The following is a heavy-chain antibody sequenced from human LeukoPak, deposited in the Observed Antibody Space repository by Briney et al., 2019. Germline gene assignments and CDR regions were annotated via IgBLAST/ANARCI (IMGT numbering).Heavy chain of an antibody. CDR2: ISSSGSTI. CDR1: GFTFSDYY. V-gene: IGHV3-11*04. CDR3: ARLPYQLLSWFDP. Sequence: PGGSLRLSCAASGFTFSDYYMSWIRQAPGKGLEWVSYISSSGSTIYYADSVKGRFTISRDNAKNSLYLQMNSLRAEDTAVYYCARLPYQLLSWFDPWGQGTLVTVSS. J-gene: IGHJ5*02. D-gene: IGHD2-2*01.